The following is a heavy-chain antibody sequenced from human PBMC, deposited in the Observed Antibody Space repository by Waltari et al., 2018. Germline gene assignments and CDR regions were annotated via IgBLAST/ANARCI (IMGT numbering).Heavy chain of an antibody. J-gene: IGHJ5*02. V-gene: IGHV3-30*18. CDR1: VFFFSSYA. Sequence: QVQLAESGGGVVQPGRSLRLSFAASVFFFSSYAMHWVRQAPGKGLEWVAGISYDGYDKNYADSRQGRVTISRDNSQNTLYLQLNSLRPDDTAVYYCAKVFLEWQTDNWIDTWGQGTLVTVSS. D-gene: IGHD3-3*01. CDR3: AKVFLEWQTDNWIDT. CDR2: ISYDGYDK.